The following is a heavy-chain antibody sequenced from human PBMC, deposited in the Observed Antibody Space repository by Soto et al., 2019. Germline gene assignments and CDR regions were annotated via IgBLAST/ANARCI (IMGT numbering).Heavy chain of an antibody. V-gene: IGHV4-34*01. Sequence: SETLSLTCAVYGGSFSVYYCSWIRQPPGKGLEWIGEINHSGSTNYNPSLKSRVTISVDTSKNQFSLKLSSVTAADTAVYYCASHRGFYGSGSYMALYYGMDVWGQGTTVTVYS. D-gene: IGHD3-10*01. J-gene: IGHJ6*02. CDR3: ASHRGFYGSGSYMALYYGMDV. CDR1: GGSFSVYY. CDR2: INHSGST.